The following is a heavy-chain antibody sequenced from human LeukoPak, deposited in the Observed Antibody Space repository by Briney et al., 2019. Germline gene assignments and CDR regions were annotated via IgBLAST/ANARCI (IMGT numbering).Heavy chain of an antibody. CDR1: GYTFTGYY. CDR3: ARDRKLERILSY. Sequence: ASVKASCKASGYTFTGYYMHWVRQAPGQGLEWMGWINPNSGGTNYAQKFQGRVTMTRDTSISTAYMELSRLRSDDTAVYYCARDRKLERILSYWGQGTLVTVSS. CDR2: INPNSGGT. D-gene: IGHD1-1*01. J-gene: IGHJ4*02. V-gene: IGHV1-2*02.